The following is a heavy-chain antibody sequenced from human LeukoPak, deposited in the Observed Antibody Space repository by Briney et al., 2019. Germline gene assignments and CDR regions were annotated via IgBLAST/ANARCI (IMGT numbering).Heavy chain of an antibody. V-gene: IGHV5-51*01. CDR1: GYSFTSYW. CDR2: IYPSDSDT. Sequence: PWESLKIYCKGSGYSFTSYWIGWVRQMPGKGLEWRGIIYPSDSDTRYSPSFQGQVTFSADKSISTAYLQWSSLKASDTAMYYCARRRDSSWYGNWFDPWGQGTLVTVSS. D-gene: IGHD6-13*01. CDR3: ARRRDSSWYGNWFDP. J-gene: IGHJ5*02.